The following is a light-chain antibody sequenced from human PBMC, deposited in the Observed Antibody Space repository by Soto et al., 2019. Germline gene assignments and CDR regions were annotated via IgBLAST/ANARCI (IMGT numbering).Light chain of an antibody. J-gene: IGKJ4*01. V-gene: IGKV1-39*01. Sequence: DIQMTQSPSSLSASVGDRVTITCRASQSISSYLNWYQQKPWKAPKLLIYAASSLQSGVPSRFSGSGSGTDFTLTISSLQPEDFATYYCQQSYSTLTFGGGTTVEIK. CDR2: AAS. CDR1: QSISSY. CDR3: QQSYSTLT.